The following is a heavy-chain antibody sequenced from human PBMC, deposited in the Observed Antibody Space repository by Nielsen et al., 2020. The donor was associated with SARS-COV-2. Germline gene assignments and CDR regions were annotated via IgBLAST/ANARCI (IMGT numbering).Heavy chain of an antibody. J-gene: IGHJ6*02. D-gene: IGHD6-19*01. V-gene: IGHV4-59*01. CDR3: AGDLYSSGWPYYYYYGMDV. CDR2: IYYSGST. Sequence: WIRQPPGKGLEWIGYIYYSGSTNYNPSLKSRVTISVDTSKNQFSLKLSSVTAADAAVYYCAGDLYSSGWPYYYYYGMDVWGQGTTVTVSS.